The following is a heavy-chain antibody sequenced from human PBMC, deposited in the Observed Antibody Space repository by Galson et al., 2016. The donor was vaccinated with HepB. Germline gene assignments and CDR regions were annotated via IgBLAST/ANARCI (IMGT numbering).Heavy chain of an antibody. CDR2: ISGRGDRI. Sequence: MSWVRQVPGKGLEWVSAISGRGDRIRYAESVKGRFIISRDNSKNTLDVEMKSLRVEDTAVYYCAKEGWFGELLYGHFDFWGQGTLVTVSS. CDR3: AKEGWFGELLYGHFDF. J-gene: IGHJ4*02. V-gene: IGHV3-23*01. D-gene: IGHD3-10*01.